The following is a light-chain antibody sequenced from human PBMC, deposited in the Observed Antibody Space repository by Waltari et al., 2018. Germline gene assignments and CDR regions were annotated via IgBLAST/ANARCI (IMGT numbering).Light chain of an antibody. CDR1: SPNIGAGYD. Sequence: QSVLTQPPSVSGAPGQRVTISCTGSSPNIGAGYDVHWYQQLPGTAPKPLISGNRKRPPGVPDRFSGSKSGTSASLAITGLQAEDEADYSCQSYDSSLSGSVFGGGTKLTVL. CDR2: GNR. J-gene: IGLJ3*02. CDR3: QSYDSSLSGSV. V-gene: IGLV1-40*01.